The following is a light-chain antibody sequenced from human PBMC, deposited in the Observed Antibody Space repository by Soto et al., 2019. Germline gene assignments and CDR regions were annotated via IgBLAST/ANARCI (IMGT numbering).Light chain of an antibody. CDR1: QDIRND. J-gene: IGKJ1*01. CDR3: LQDYIYPWT. Sequence: AIQMTQSPSSLSAFVGDRVTITCRASQDIRNDLGWYQQKPGKAPKLLIYAASKLQSGVPSRFSGSGSDTDFTVTISSLQPEDFATYYCLQDYIYPWTFGQGTKVEIK. V-gene: IGKV1-6*01. CDR2: AAS.